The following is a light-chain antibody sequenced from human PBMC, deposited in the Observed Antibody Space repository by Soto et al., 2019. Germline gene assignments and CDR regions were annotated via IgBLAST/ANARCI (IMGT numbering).Light chain of an antibody. Sequence: VQMTQSPSTLSASVGDRVTVTCRASQRINSWLAWYQQKPGRAPKVLIYKASSLQSGVPSRFSGRGSGTEFTLTISSLQPDDFATYYCQQYNSHSTFGQGTKVEVK. CDR2: KAS. J-gene: IGKJ1*01. CDR3: QQYNSHST. V-gene: IGKV1-5*03. CDR1: QRINSW.